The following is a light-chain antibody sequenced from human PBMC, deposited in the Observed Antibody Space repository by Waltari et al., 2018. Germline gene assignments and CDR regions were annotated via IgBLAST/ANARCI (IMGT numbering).Light chain of an antibody. CDR3: SSYTSIIPPLP. CDR1: SSDLGGYSF. J-gene: IGLJ1*01. V-gene: IGLV2-14*03. Sequence: QSALTQPASVSGSPGQSITISCTRSSSDLGGYSFSSWYQPPPGKTPKLMIYDGSHPPSGVSNRFSGSQSGHTAPLTIPWLPPGDEAGYYCSSYTSIIPPLPLGTGTKVPVL. CDR2: DGS.